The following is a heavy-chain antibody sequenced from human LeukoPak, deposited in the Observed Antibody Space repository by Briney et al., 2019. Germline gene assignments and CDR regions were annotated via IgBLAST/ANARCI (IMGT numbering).Heavy chain of an antibody. V-gene: IGHV4-30-2*01. J-gene: IGHJ4*02. D-gene: IGHD3-10*01. CDR3: ARGWGYGSGSYYNGFDY. Sequence: WVRQMPGKGLEWIGYIYHSGSTYYNPSLKSRVTISVDRSKNQFSLKLSSVTAADTAVYYCARGWGYGSGSYYNGFDYWGQGTLVTVSS. CDR2: IYHSGST.